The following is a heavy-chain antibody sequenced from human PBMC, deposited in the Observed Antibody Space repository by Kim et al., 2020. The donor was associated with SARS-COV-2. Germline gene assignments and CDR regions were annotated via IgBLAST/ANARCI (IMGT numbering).Heavy chain of an antibody. J-gene: IGHJ6*02. V-gene: IGHV3-9*01. CDR3: AKDSSLYYYYGMDV. Sequence: ADSVKGRFTISRDNAKNSLYLQMNSLRAEDTALYYCAKDSSLYYYYGMDVWGQGTTVTVSS.